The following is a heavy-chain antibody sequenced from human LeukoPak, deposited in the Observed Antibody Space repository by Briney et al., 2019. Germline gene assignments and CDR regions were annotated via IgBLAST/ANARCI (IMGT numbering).Heavy chain of an antibody. CDR1: GFTFSSYW. CDR3: ARDTYDSSGYYYVNFDY. CDR2: INSDGSST. V-gene: IGHV3-74*01. D-gene: IGHD3-22*01. Sequence: GRSLRLSCAASGFTFSSYWMHWVRQAPGKGLVWVSRINSDGSSTSYADSVKGRFTISRDNAKNTLYLQMNSLRAEDTAVYYCARDTYDSSGYYYVNFDYWGQGTLVTVSS. J-gene: IGHJ4*02.